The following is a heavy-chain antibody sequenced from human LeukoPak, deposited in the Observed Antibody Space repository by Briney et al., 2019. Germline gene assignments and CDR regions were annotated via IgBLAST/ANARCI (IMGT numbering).Heavy chain of an antibody. Sequence: SETLSLTCTVSGGSISSYYWIWVRQPPGKGLECGGDIYYSGSTNYNPSLTSRVTISVDTSNNQFSLKLSSVTAADTAVYYCARHLTYYYDSSLDYWGQGTLVTVSS. CDR2: IYYSGST. D-gene: IGHD3-22*01. V-gene: IGHV4-59*08. J-gene: IGHJ4*02. CDR1: GGSISSYY. CDR3: ARHLTYYYDSSLDY.